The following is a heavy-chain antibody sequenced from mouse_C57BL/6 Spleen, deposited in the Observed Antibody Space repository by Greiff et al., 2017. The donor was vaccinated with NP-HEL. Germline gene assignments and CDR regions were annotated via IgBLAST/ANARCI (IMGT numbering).Heavy chain of an antibody. CDR2: IDPSDSYT. Sequence: VQLQQPGAELVRPGTSVKLSCKASGYTFTSYWMHWVKQRPGQGLEWIGVIDPSDSYTNYNQKFKGKATLTVDTSSSTAYMHLSSLTSEDAAVYYCARSGYDYEYDFDYWGQGTTLTVSS. D-gene: IGHD2-4*01. CDR3: ARSGYDYEYDFDY. J-gene: IGHJ2*01. CDR1: GYTFTSYW. V-gene: IGHV1-59*01.